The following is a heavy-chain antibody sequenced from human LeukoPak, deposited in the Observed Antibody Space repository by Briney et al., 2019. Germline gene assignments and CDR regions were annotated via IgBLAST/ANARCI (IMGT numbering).Heavy chain of an antibody. D-gene: IGHD1-26*01. CDR3: AKTMGAIDHDY. CDR2: ISGSGGTA. Sequence: GGSLRLSCAASGFTFSIYAMSWVRQAPGKGLEWVSAISGSGGTAYYADSVKGRFTISRDNSKNTLYLQMNSLRVEDTAVYYCAKTMGAIDHDYWGQGTLVTVSS. J-gene: IGHJ4*02. V-gene: IGHV3-23*01. CDR1: GFTFSIYA.